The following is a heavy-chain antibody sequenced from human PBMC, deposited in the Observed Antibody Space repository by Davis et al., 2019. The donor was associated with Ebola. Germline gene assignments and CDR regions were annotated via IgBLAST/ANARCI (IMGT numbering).Heavy chain of an antibody. CDR3: AKDDVVVTAIPAYFQH. J-gene: IGHJ1*01. CDR1: GFTFSSYA. D-gene: IGHD2-21*02. CDR2: ISGSGGST. V-gene: IGHV3-23*01. Sequence: GESLKISCAASGFTFSSYAMSWVRQAPGKGLEWVSAISGSGGSTYYADSVKGRFTISRDNSKNTMYLQMNSLRAEDTAVYYCAKDDVVVTAIPAYFQHWGQGTLVTVSS.